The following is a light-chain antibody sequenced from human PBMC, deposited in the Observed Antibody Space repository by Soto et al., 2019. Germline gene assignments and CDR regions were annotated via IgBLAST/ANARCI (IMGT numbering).Light chain of an antibody. J-gene: IGLJ2*01. CDR1: SSNIGAGYD. V-gene: IGLV1-40*01. Sequence: QSVLTQPPSVSGAPGQRVTISCTGSSSNIGAGYDVHWYQQLPGTAPKLLIYGNSHRPSRVPDRFSGSKSGTSASLAITGLQAEDAADYYGQSYDSSLSGYVVFGGGTKLTVL. CDR3: QSYDSSLSGYVV. CDR2: GNS.